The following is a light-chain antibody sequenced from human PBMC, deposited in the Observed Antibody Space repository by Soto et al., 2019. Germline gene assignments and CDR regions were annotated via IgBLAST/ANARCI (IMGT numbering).Light chain of an antibody. J-gene: IGLJ1*01. Sequence: QSALTQPPSASGSPGQSVTISCTGTSSDVGGYNFVSWYQQHPGKAPKLMIYEVSKRPSGVPDRFSGSKSGNTASLTVSGLQAEDEGDYYCCSYAGSNNLAVFGTGTKLTVL. CDR2: EVS. CDR3: CSYAGSNNLAV. V-gene: IGLV2-8*01. CDR1: SSDVGGYNF.